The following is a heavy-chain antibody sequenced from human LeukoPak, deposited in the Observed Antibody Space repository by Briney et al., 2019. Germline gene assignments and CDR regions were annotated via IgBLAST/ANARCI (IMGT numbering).Heavy chain of an antibody. J-gene: IGHJ5*02. CDR2: ISAYNGNT. D-gene: IGHD6-13*01. Sequence: ASVKVSCKASGYTFTSYGISWVRQAPGQGLEWMGWISAYNGNTNYAQKLQGRVTMTADTSTSTAYMELRSLRSDDTAVYYCARDRVYAGTPDPWGQGTLVTVSS. CDR1: GYTFTSYG. CDR3: ARDRVYAGTPDP. V-gene: IGHV1-18*01.